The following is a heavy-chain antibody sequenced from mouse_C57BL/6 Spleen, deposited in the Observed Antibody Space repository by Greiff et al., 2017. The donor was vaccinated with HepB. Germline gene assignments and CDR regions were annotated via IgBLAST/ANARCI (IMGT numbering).Heavy chain of an antibody. CDR3: AMGSGFAY. V-gene: IGHV5-17*01. CDR2: ISSGSSTI. J-gene: IGHJ3*01. CDR1: GFTFSDYG. Sequence: EVQLVESGGGLVKPGGSLKLSCAASGFTFSDYGMHWVRQAPEKGLEWVAYISSGSSTIYYADTVKGRFTIARDNSKNTLFLQITSLRSEDTAMYYCAMGSGFAYWGQGTLVTVSA.